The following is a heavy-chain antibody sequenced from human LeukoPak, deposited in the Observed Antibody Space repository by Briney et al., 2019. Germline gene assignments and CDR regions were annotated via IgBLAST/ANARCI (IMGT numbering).Heavy chain of an antibody. D-gene: IGHD2-2*01. J-gene: IGHJ5*02. V-gene: IGHV3-53*01. CDR3: ARYQLLNGGFDP. CDR2: IYSGGSS. Sequence: GGSLRLSCAASGFTVSSNYMSWVRQAPGKGLEWVSVIYSGGSSYYADSVKGRFTISRDNSKNTLYLQMNSLRAEDTAVYYCARYQLLNGGFDPWGQGTLVTVSS. CDR1: GFTVSSNY.